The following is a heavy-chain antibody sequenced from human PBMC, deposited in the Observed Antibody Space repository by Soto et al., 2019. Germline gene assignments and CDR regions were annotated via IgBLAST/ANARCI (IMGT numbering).Heavy chain of an antibody. J-gene: IGHJ4*02. V-gene: IGHV3-11*06. CDR3: ARSGDNYNLLDY. Sequence: QVQLVESGGGVVKPGGSLRLSCAASGFTFSDYYMSWIRQAPGKGLEWISYSSNSGTFARYADSVKGRFSISRDNAENSLYLQIDSLRGEDTAIYYCARSGDNYNLLDYWGRGTPVTVSS. CDR2: SSNSGTFA. D-gene: IGHD1-1*01. CDR1: GFTFSDYY.